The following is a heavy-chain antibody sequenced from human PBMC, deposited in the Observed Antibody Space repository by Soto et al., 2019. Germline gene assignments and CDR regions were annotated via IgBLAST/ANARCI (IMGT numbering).Heavy chain of an antibody. CDR3: GRDRIQLRLGKYSFNGMDV. Sequence: QVQLVQSGAEMRKPGSSLSVSCKASGGTFSDFAFSWVRQAPGQGLEWMGGIVPRFGSPNYAQKFGGRVTISADTSTSTVYLEVSSLRFGDTAVYFCGRDRIQLRLGKYSFNGMDVWGQGTTITGSS. D-gene: IGHD3-16*01. J-gene: IGHJ6*02. V-gene: IGHV1-69*06. CDR1: GGTFSDFA. CDR2: IVPRFGSP.